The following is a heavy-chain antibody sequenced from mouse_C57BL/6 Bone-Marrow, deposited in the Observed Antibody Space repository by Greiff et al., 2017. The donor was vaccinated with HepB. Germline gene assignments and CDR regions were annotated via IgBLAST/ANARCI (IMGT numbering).Heavy chain of an antibody. V-gene: IGHV1-39*01. CDR1: GYSFTDYN. Sequence: VHVKQSGPELVKPGASVKISCKASGYSFTDYNMNWVKQSNGKSLEWIGVINPNYGTTSYNQKFKGKATLTVDQSSSTAYMQLNSLTSEDSAVYYCASYYSNWYFDVWGTGTTVTVSS. CDR2: INPNYGTT. D-gene: IGHD2-5*01. J-gene: IGHJ1*03. CDR3: ASYYSNWYFDV.